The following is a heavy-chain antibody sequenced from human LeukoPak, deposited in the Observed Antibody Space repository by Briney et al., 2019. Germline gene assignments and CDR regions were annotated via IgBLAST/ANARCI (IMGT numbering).Heavy chain of an antibody. D-gene: IGHD3-9*01. CDR1: GGSISSSNYY. CDR2: IYYSGST. Sequence: PSETLSLTCTVSGGSISSSNYYWVWNRQPPGKGLEWVGSIYYSGSTYYNPSLKSRVTISVDTSKNQFSLKLSSVTAADTAVYYCALRYFDRDYWGQGTLVTVSS. V-gene: IGHV4-39*01. CDR3: ALRYFDRDY. J-gene: IGHJ4*02.